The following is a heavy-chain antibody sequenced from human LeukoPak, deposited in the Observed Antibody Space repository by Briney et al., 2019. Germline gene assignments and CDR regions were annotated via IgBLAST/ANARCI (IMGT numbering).Heavy chain of an antibody. V-gene: IGHV3-21*01. J-gene: IGHJ4*02. D-gene: IGHD6-13*01. CDR3: ARAGFGSSHIDY. CDR1: GFTFNNYG. Sequence: GRSLRLSCAASGFTFNNYGMHWVRQAPGKGLEWVSSISGSSSYIYYADSVKGRFTISRDNAKNSLYLQMNSLRAEDTAVYYCARAGFGSSHIDYWGQGTLVTVSS. CDR2: ISGSSSYI.